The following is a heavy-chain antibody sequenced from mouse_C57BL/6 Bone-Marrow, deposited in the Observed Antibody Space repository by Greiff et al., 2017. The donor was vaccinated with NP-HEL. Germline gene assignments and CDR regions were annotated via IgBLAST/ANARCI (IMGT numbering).Heavy chain of an antibody. CDR3: ARDRITTVGDY. D-gene: IGHD1-1*01. V-gene: IGHV5-4*01. Sequence: EVQLVESGGGLVKPGGSLKLSCAASGFTFSSYAMSWVRQTPEKRLEWVATISDGGSYTYYPDNVKGRFTISRDNAKNNLYLQMSHLKSEDTAMYYCARDRITTVGDYWGQGTSVTVSS. CDR2: ISDGGSYT. CDR1: GFTFSSYA. J-gene: IGHJ4*01.